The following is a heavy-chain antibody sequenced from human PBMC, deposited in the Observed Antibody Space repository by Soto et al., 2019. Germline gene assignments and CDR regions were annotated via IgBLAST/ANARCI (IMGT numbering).Heavy chain of an antibody. J-gene: IGHJ6*02. V-gene: IGHV3-30-3*01. D-gene: IGHD3-3*01. CDR2: ISYDGSNK. CDR1: GFTFSSYA. CDR3: ARGPVSSLFADYYYGMDV. Sequence: GGSLRLSCAASGFTFSSYAMHWVRQAPGKGLEWVAVISYDGSNKYYADSVKGRFTISRDNSKNTLYLQMNSLRAEDTAVYYCARGPVSSLFADYYYGMDVRGQGTTVSVSS.